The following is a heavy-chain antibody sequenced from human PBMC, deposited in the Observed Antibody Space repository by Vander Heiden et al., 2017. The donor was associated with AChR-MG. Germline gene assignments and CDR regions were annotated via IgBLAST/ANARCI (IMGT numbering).Heavy chain of an antibody. V-gene: IGHV4-30-2*01. CDR1: GGSISSGGYS. CDR2: ISPNGST. CDR3: ARGVLS. Sequence: QLQLQESGSGLVKPSQTLSLTCAVSGGSISSGGYSWSWIRQPPGKGLEWIGYISPNGSTYYKPSLKSRITILVDRSKNQFSLKVNSVVAADTAVYYCARGVLSWGPGTLVTVSS. J-gene: IGHJ4*02.